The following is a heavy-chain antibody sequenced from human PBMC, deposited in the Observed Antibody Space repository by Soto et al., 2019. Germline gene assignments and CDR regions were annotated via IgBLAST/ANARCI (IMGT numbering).Heavy chain of an antibody. D-gene: IGHD6-19*01. CDR2: IRGSGDSA. CDR3: GTETRGRGWSGCNF. J-gene: IGHJ4*02. V-gene: IGHV3-23*01. Sequence: VHLFESWGGLVQPGGSLRLSCAASGFIFRDHAMHWFRQAPVQWLVWVSDIRGSGDSARNADSVKGRFTISRDNSRNTLYLQINSLRVAAKAVYYCGTETRGRGWSGCNFWGQGTLVTVSS. CDR1: GFIFRDHA.